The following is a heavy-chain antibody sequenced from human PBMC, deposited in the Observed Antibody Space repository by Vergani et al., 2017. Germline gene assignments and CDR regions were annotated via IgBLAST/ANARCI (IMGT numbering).Heavy chain of an antibody. CDR1: GFSFGDYA. CDR3: SRERGYSFGYSDY. V-gene: IGHV3-49*04. J-gene: IGHJ4*02. D-gene: IGHD5-18*01. Sequence: EVQLVESGGGLVPPGRSLRLSCAASGFSFGDYAMTWVRQAPGKGLEWVAFIRNKAYGGTTEYAASVKGRFTISRDDSKRLAYLQLSGLKTEDTAVYFYSRERGYSFGYSDYWGQGTLVTVSS. CDR2: IRNKAYGGTT.